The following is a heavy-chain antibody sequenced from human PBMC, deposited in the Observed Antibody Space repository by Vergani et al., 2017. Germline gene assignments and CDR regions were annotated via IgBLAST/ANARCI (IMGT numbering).Heavy chain of an antibody. CDR1: GFTFGSYG. Sequence: QVQLVESGGGVVQPGRSLRLSCAASGFTFGSYGMHWVRQAPGKGLEWVAVISYDGSNKYYADSVKGRFTISRDNSKNTLYLQMNSLRAEDTAVYYCAKDQERSRYYYYYMDVWGKGTTVTVSS. CDR2: ISYDGSNK. D-gene: IGHD2-2*01. V-gene: IGHV3-30*18. CDR3: AKDQERSRYYYYYMDV. J-gene: IGHJ6*03.